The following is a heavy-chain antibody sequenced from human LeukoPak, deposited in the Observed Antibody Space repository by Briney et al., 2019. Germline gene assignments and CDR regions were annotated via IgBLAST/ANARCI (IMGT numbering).Heavy chain of an antibody. CDR3: AREYSSSSTPGY. CDR1: GFTFSSYS. D-gene: IGHD6-6*01. V-gene: IGHV3-21*01. Sequence: PGGSLRLSCAASGFTFSSYSMNWVREAPGKGLEWVSSISSSSSYIYYADSVKGRFTISRDNAKNSLYLQMNSLRAEDTAVYYCAREYSSSSTPGYWGQGTLVTVSS. J-gene: IGHJ4*02. CDR2: ISSSSSYI.